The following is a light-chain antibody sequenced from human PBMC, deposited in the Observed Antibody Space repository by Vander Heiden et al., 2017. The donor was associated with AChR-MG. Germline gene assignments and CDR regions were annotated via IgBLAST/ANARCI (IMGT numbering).Light chain of an antibody. V-gene: IGKV1-5*03. CDR2: KAS. J-gene: IGKJ5*01. Sequence: DIQMTQSPSTLSASVGDRVTITCRASQSISTWLAWYQQKPGKAPNRLIYKASSLESGVPSRFSGSGSGTDFTLTISSLQPDDFATYYCQQFKSFPVTFGQGTRLEIK. CDR1: QSISTW. CDR3: QQFKSFPVT.